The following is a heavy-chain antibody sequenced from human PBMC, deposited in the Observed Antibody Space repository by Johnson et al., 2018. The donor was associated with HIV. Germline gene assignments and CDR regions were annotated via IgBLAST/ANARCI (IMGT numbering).Heavy chain of an antibody. D-gene: IGHD3-10*01. J-gene: IGHJ3*02. CDR3: ARAPEVRGIDAFDS. Sequence: QMLLVESGGGLVNPGGSLRLSCAASGFTFSDYYMSWVRQAPGKGLEWVSYITSSGNTVYYADSVKGRFTISRYNAKNSLYLQMNTLRAEDTAVYYCARAPEVRGIDAFDSWGQGTMVTVSS. CDR2: ITSSGNTV. V-gene: IGHV3-11*04. CDR1: GFTFSDYY.